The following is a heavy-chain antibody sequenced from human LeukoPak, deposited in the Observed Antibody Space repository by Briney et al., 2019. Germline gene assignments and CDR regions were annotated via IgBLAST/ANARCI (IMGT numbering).Heavy chain of an antibody. CDR1: GFTFSTYN. Sequence: TGGSLRLSCAASGFTFSTYNMNWVRQAPGKGLEWVSLISWDGETTHYGDSVKGRFTISRDNSKNSLYLQMNSLRPDDTAFYYCAKDSNTYYYESNGYYPGQHWGQGTLVTVSS. V-gene: IGHV3-43*01. D-gene: IGHD3-22*01. J-gene: IGHJ4*02. CDR3: AKDSNTYYYESNGYYPGQH. CDR2: ISWDGETT.